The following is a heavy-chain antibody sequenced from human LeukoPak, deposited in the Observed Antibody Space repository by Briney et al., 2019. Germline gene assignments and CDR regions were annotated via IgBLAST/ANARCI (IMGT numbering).Heavy chain of an antibody. Sequence: ASVKVSCKVSGYTLTELSMHWVRQAPGKGLEWMGGFDPEDGETIYAQKFLGRVTMTEDTSTDTAYMELSSLRSEDTAVYYCASGKNPLYYYGSGNNWFDPWGQGTLVTVSS. J-gene: IGHJ5*02. CDR3: ASGKNPLYYYGSGNNWFDP. CDR2: FDPEDGET. CDR1: GYTLTELS. D-gene: IGHD3-10*01. V-gene: IGHV1-24*01.